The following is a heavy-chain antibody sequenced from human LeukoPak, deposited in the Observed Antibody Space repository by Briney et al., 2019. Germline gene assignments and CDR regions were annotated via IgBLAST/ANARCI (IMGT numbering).Heavy chain of an antibody. Sequence: SETLSLTCTVSGGSIRSYYWSWIRQPPGKGLKWIGYIYYSGNTKYNPSLKSRVTISVDTSKNQFSLKLRSVTAADTAVYYCARVYYSSSYDYWYFDLWGRGTLVTVSS. CDR1: GGSIRSYY. J-gene: IGHJ2*01. D-gene: IGHD6-13*01. CDR3: ARVYYSSSYDYWYFDL. V-gene: IGHV4-59*01. CDR2: IYYSGNT.